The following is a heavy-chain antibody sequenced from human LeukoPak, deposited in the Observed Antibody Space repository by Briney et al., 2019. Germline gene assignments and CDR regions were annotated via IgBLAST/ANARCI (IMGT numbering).Heavy chain of an antibody. Sequence: PSETLSLTCTVSGGSISSYYWSWIRQPAGKGLEWIGRIYTSGSTNYNPSLKSRVTISVDTSKNQFSLKLSSVTAADTAVYYCARKTYYYDSSGYYLDAFDIWGQGTMVTVSS. V-gene: IGHV4-4*07. CDR2: IYTSGST. J-gene: IGHJ3*02. CDR3: ARKTYYYDSSGYYLDAFDI. D-gene: IGHD3-22*01. CDR1: GGSISSYY.